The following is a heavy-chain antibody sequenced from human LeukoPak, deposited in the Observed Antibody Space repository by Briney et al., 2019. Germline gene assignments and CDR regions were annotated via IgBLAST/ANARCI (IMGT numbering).Heavy chain of an antibody. J-gene: IGHJ6*03. D-gene: IGHD5-18*01. Sequence: ASVKVSRKASGYTFTSCYMHWVRQAPGQGLEWMGIINPSGGSTSYAQKFQGRVTMARDMSTSTVYMELSSLRSEDTAVYYCARDFRDTAKSFYYYYYMDVWGKGTTVTVSS. V-gene: IGHV1-46*01. CDR1: GYTFTSCY. CDR2: INPSGGST. CDR3: ARDFRDTAKSFYYYYYMDV.